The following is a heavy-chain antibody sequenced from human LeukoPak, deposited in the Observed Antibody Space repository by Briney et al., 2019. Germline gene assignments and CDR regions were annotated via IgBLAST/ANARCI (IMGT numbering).Heavy chain of an antibody. J-gene: IGHJ4*02. CDR1: GFTFSNYW. D-gene: IGHD6-19*01. Sequence: GGSLRLSCAASGFTFSNYWMHWVRQAPGKGLVRVSRINSDGINTSYADSVKGRFTISRDNSKNTLYLQLNSLRAEDTAVYYCVKDQREAYGSGWSRDFDYWGQGTLVTVSS. CDR2: INSDGINT. CDR3: VKDQREAYGSGWSRDFDY. V-gene: IGHV3-74*01.